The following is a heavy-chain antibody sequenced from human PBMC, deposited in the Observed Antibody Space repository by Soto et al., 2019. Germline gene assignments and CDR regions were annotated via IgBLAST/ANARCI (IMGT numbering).Heavy chain of an antibody. Sequence: SETLSLTCAVYGGSFSGYYWSWIRQPPGKGLEWIGEINHSGSTNYNPSLKSRVTISVDTSKNQFSLKLSSVTAADTAVYYCARPQNCSSTSCRSNWFDPWGQGTLVTVSS. V-gene: IGHV4-34*01. CDR1: GGSFSGYY. CDR2: INHSGST. CDR3: ARPQNCSSTSCRSNWFDP. D-gene: IGHD2-2*01. J-gene: IGHJ5*02.